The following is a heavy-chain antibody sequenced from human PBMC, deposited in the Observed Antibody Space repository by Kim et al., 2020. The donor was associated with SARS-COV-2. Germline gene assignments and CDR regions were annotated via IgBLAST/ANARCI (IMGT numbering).Heavy chain of an antibody. Sequence: SQTLSLTCAISGDSVSSNRVAWNWIRQSPSRGLEWLGRTYYRSKFYNNYAESVKSRITINTDIFKNQFSLQLNSVTPEDPAMYYCARALGDHSSPLGYWGQGTPVTVSS. J-gene: IGHJ4*01. CDR1: GDSVSSNRVA. CDR3: ARALGDHSSPLGY. V-gene: IGHV6-1*01. CDR2: TYYRSKFYN. D-gene: IGHD6-13*01.